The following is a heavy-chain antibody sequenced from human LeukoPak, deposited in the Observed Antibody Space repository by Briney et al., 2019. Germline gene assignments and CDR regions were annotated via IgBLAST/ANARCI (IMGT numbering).Heavy chain of an antibody. Sequence: SETLSLTCTVSGGSISSSSYYWGWIRQPPGKGLEWIGSIYYSGSTYYNPSLKSRVTISVDTSKNQFSLKLSSVTAADTAVYYCARDPWWELLTFDYWGQGTLVTVSS. CDR1: GGSISSSSYY. V-gene: IGHV4-39*07. D-gene: IGHD1-26*01. J-gene: IGHJ4*02. CDR3: ARDPWWELLTFDY. CDR2: IYYSGST.